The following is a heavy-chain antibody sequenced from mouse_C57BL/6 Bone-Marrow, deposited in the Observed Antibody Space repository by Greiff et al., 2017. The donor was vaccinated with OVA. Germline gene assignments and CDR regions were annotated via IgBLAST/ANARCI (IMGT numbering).Heavy chain of an antibody. V-gene: IGHV1-61*01. CDR3: ARVNGSTLFDY. Sequence: VQLQQPGAELVRPGSSVKLSCKASGYTFTSYWMDWVKQRPGQGLEWIGNIYPSDSETHYNQKFKDKATLTVDKSSSTAYMQLSSLTSEDSAVYYCARVNGSTLFDYWGQGTTLTVSS. D-gene: IGHD1-1*01. J-gene: IGHJ2*01. CDR1: GYTFTSYW. CDR2: IYPSDSET.